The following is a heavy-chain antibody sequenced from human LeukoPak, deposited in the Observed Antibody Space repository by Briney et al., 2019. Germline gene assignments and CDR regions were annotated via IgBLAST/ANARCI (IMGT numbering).Heavy chain of an antibody. CDR3: ARAPYCSGGSCYANHFDY. CDR1: GGSISSYY. V-gene: IGHV4-59*01. CDR2: IYYSGST. J-gene: IGHJ4*02. D-gene: IGHD2-15*01. Sequence: PSETLSLTCTVSGGSISSYYWSWIRQPPGKGLEWIGYIYYSGSTNYNPSLKSRVTISVDTSKNQFSLKLSSVTAADTAVYYCARAPYCSGGSCYANHFDYWGQGTLVTVSS.